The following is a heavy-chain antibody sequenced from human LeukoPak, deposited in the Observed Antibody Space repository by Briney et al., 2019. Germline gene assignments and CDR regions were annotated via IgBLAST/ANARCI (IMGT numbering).Heavy chain of an antibody. Sequence: GGSLRLSCAASGFTFSSYAMSWVRQAPGKGLEWVSYIRSSGTTTYYADSVEGRFTISRDNGKNSLYLQMNSLRAEDTGVYYCTRDYNWNPDYWGQGTLVTVSS. CDR3: TRDYNWNPDY. D-gene: IGHD1-1*01. V-gene: IGHV3-48*01. CDR2: IRSSGTTT. J-gene: IGHJ4*02. CDR1: GFTFSSYA.